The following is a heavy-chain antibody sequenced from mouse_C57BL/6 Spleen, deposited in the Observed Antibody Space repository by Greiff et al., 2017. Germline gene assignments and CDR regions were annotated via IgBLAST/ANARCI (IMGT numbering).Heavy chain of an antibody. Sequence: VQLQQSGPELVKPGASVKISCKASGYTFTDYYMNWVKQSHGKSLEWIGDINPNNGGTSYNQKFKGKATLTVDKSSSTAYMELRSLTSEDSAVYYCAREGGLRRYYAMDYWGQGTSVTVSS. CDR3: AREGGLRRYYAMDY. CDR2: INPNNGGT. CDR1: GYTFTDYY. J-gene: IGHJ4*01. V-gene: IGHV1-26*01. D-gene: IGHD2-4*01.